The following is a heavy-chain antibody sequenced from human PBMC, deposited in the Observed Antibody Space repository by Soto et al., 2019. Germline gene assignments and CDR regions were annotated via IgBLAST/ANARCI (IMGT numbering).Heavy chain of an antibody. CDR1: GYSFTSYG. V-gene: IGHV1-18*01. J-gene: IGHJ6*02. Sequence: QVQLVQSAGEVKKPGASVKVSCQASGYSFTSYGISWVRRAPGQGLEWMGWISPYNGHTQFVERFQGRVTMTTDTSTQTAYMELRNLRSDDTAHYYCARDLTIVPATHPRLENYGMDVWGQGTTVIVSS. CDR3: ARDLTIVPATHPRLENYGMDV. CDR2: ISPYNGHT. D-gene: IGHD1-26*01.